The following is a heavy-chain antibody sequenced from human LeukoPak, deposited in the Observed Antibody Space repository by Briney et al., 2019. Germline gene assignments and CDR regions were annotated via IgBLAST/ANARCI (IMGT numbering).Heavy chain of an antibody. J-gene: IGHJ3*02. V-gene: IGHV3-15*01. CDR1: GFTFSDYY. Sequence: PGGSLRLSCAASGFTFSDYYMSWVRQAPGKGLEWVGRIKSKTDGGTTDYAAPVKGRFTISRDDSKNTLYLQMNSLKTEDTAVYYCTTGAWEGYYDMLVAFDIRGQGTMVTVSS. D-gene: IGHD3-22*01. CDR2: IKSKTDGGTT. CDR3: TTGAWEGYYDMLVAFDI.